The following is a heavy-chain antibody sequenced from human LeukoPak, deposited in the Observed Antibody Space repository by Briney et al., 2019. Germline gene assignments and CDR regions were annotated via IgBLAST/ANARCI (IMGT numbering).Heavy chain of an antibody. Sequence: ASVKVSCKASGYPFTGCYMHWVRQAPGPGLEWMGRINPNSGGTNYAQKFQGRVTMTRDTSISTAYMELSRLRSDDTAVYYCARVKGYSSSWAFRYWGQGTLVTVSS. CDR2: INPNSGGT. J-gene: IGHJ4*02. D-gene: IGHD6-13*01. V-gene: IGHV1-2*06. CDR1: GYPFTGCY. CDR3: ARVKGYSSSWAFRY.